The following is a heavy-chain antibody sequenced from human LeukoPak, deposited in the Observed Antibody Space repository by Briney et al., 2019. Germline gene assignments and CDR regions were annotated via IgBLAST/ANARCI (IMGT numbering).Heavy chain of an antibody. J-gene: IGHJ2*01. CDR1: GGSISSGSYY. V-gene: IGHV4-61*02. Sequence: PSQTLSLTCTVSGGSISSGSYYWSWIRQPAGKGLEWIGRIYTSGSTNYNPSLESRVTISVDTSKNQFSLKLSSVTAADTAVYYGGRQKLGGAPHGYWYFVLWGGGTLFIVS. CDR2: IYTSGST. D-gene: IGHD7-27*01. CDR3: GRQKLGGAPHGYWYFVL.